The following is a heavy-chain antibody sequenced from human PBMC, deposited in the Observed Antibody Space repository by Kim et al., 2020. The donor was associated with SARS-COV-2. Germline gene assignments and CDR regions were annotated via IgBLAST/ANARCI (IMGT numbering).Heavy chain of an antibody. CDR3: AKDWEVVPPRAFLPGPPDY. V-gene: IGHV3-30*18. D-gene: IGHD2-15*01. CDR1: GFTFSSYG. Sequence: GGSLRLSCAASGFTFSSYGMHWVRQAPGKGLEWVAVISYDGSNKYYADSVKGRFTISRDNSKNTLYLQMNSLRAEDTAVYYCAKDWEVVPPRAFLPGPPDYWGQGTLVTVSS. J-gene: IGHJ4*02. CDR2: ISYDGSNK.